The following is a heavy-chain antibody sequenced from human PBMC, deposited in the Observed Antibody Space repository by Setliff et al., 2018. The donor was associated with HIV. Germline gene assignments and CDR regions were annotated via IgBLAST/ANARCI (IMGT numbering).Heavy chain of an antibody. CDR1: GGSMSPYY. Sequence: SETLSLTCTVSGGSMSPYYWSWIRQPPGKGLEWIGYIFSSGSTNYNPSLKSRVTISVDTSKNQFSLKLSSVTAADTAVYYCARPSAGGGYNYWYFDLWGRGTLVTVSS. CDR2: IFSSGST. CDR3: ARPSAGGGYNYWYFDL. V-gene: IGHV4-4*09. D-gene: IGHD5-12*01. J-gene: IGHJ2*01.